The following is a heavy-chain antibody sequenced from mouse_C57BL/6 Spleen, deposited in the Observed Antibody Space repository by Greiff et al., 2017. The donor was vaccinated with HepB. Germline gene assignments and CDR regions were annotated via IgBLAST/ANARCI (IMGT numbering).Heavy chain of an antibody. J-gene: IGHJ1*03. CDR3: ARDRNGNYWYFDV. D-gene: IGHD2-1*01. CDR1: GYSITSGYY. Sequence: EVHLVESGPGLVKPSQSLSLTCSVTGYSITSGYYWNWIRQFPGNKLEWMGYISYDGSNNYNPSLKNRISITRDTSKNQFFLKLNSVTTEDTATYYCARDRNGNYWYFDVWGTGTTVTVSS. V-gene: IGHV3-6*01. CDR2: ISYDGSN.